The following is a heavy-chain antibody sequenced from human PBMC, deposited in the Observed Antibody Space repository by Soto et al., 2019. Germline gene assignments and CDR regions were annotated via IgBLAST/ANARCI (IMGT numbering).Heavy chain of an antibody. CDR1: GFTFSSYS. J-gene: IGHJ3*02. CDR3: ARDPYYYDSSGYFGDAFDI. CDR2: ISSSSTI. D-gene: IGHD3-22*01. V-gene: IGHV3-48*02. Sequence: LRLSCAASGFTFSSYSMNWVRQAPGKGLEWVSYISSSSTIYYADSVKGRFTISRDNAKNSLYLQMNSLRDEDTAVYYCARDPYYYDSSGYFGDAFDIWGQGTMVTVSS.